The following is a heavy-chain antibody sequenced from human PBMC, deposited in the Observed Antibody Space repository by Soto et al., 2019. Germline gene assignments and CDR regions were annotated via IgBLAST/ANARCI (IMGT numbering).Heavy chain of an antibody. Sequence: QVQLVQSGAEVKKPGSSVKVSCTASGGTPSRYTVNWVRQAPGQALEWMGRITPVLGISDYAPKFQGRVTISADISTNTGYMELSSLRSNDTAVYYCAREEVEMATIYPYWGQGTLVTVSS. J-gene: IGHJ4*02. D-gene: IGHD2-21*01. CDR2: ITPVLGIS. V-gene: IGHV1-69*08. CDR1: GGTPSRYT. CDR3: AREEVEMATIYPY.